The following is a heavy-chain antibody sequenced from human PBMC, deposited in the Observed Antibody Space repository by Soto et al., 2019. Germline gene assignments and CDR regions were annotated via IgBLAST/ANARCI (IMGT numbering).Heavy chain of an antibody. CDR3: ASAEVDY. CDR1: GFTFGNYW. CDR2: MNSHGSTT. V-gene: IGHV3-74*01. J-gene: IGHJ4*02. Sequence: EVQLVESGGGLVQPGGSLRLSCAASGFTFGNYWMHWVRQAPGKGLEWVSRMNSHGSTTDYADSVKGRFTVSRDNAKNTLYLQMNSLRAEDTAVYYCASAEVDYWGPGTLVTVSS.